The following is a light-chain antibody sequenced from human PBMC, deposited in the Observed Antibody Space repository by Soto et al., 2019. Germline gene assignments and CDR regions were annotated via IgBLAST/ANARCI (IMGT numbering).Light chain of an antibody. CDR1: QSISSW. V-gene: IGKV1-5*01. Sequence: DIQMTQSPSTLSASVGDRVTITFRASQSISSWLAWYQQKPGKAPKLLIYDASSLESGVPSRFSGSGSGTEFTLTISSLQPDDFATYYCQQYNSYPSTFGQGTKVEIK. CDR3: QQYNSYPST. CDR2: DAS. J-gene: IGKJ1*01.